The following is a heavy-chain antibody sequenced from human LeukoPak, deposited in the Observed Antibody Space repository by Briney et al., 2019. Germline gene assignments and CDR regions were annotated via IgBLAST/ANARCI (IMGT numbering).Heavy chain of an antibody. Sequence: GGSLRLSCAASGFTFSGYSLNWVRQAPGKGLEWVASISSGSGYIYYADSVKGRFTISRDNAKTSLYLQMNSLRAEDTAVYYCARDGEGTSLSFFDYWGLGTLVTVSA. V-gene: IGHV3-21*01. CDR3: ARDGEGTSLSFFDY. CDR1: GFTFSGYS. D-gene: IGHD3-10*01. J-gene: IGHJ4*02. CDR2: ISSGSGYI.